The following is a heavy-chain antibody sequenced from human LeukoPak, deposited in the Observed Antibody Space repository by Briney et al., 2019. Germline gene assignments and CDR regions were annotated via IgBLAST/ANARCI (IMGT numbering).Heavy chain of an antibody. Sequence: ASVKVSCKASGYTFTGYYMHWVRQAPGQGLEWMGWNNPNSGGTNYAQKFQGRVTMTRDTSISTAYMELSRLRSDDTAVYYCARDADIVVVPAATYYFDYWGQGTLVTVSS. V-gene: IGHV1-2*02. CDR3: ARDADIVVVPAATYYFDY. CDR1: GYTFTGYY. CDR2: NNPNSGGT. D-gene: IGHD2-2*01. J-gene: IGHJ4*02.